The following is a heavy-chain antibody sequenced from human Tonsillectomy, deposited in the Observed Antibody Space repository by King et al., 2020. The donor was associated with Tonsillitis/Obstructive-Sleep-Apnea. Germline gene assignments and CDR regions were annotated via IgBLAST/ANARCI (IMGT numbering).Heavy chain of an antibody. CDR1: GFTVSGNF. CDR3: AKYGSGTGALDY. J-gene: IGHJ4*02. V-gene: IGHV3-53*01. CDR2: IYSDGNT. D-gene: IGHD3-10*01. Sequence: GQLVQSGGGLIQPGGSLRLSCAASGFTVSGNFVSWVRQAPGKGLEWVSVIYSDGNTYYADSVKGRFTISRDDSRNTVYLQINSLRAEDTALYSCAKYGSGTGALDYWGQGTLVTVSS.